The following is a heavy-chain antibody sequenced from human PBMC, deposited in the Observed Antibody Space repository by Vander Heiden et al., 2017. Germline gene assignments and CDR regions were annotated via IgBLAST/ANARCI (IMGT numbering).Heavy chain of an antibody. CDR3: AKQVPGGYFDH. CDR2: ISGSGDST. CDR1: SYA. D-gene: IGHD1-26*01. J-gene: IGHJ4*02. Sequence: SYAMNWVRQAPGKGLAWVSGISGSGDSTYYAGSVRGRFTISRDNSKNTLNLQMNRLRAEDTAVYYCAKQVPGGYFDHWGQGAPVTVSS. V-gene: IGHV3-23*01.